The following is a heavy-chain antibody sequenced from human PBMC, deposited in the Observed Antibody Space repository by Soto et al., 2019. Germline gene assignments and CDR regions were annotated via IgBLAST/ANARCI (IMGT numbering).Heavy chain of an antibody. J-gene: IGHJ4*02. Sequence: EVQLVESGGGLVQPGGSLKLSCAASGLTFSGSAIHWVRQASGEGLEGVGRIRDKANSYATAYAASVRGRFTIARYNSKNTAYLQMNSLNTEDTAVYYCTKAAEGNTYLAYWGQGTLLTVSS. V-gene: IGHV3-73*02. CDR1: GLTFSGSA. CDR3: TKAAEGNTYLAY. CDR2: IRDKANSYAT. D-gene: IGHD6-25*01.